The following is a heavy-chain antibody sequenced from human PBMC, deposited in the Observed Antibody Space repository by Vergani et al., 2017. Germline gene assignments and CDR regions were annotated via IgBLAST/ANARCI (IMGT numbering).Heavy chain of an antibody. D-gene: IGHD3-16*01. CDR3: AKHFRGWGIDY. V-gene: IGHV3-30*02. CDR1: GFTLSNYD. Sequence: QVQLVESGGGVVQRGGSLRLSCATSGFTLSNYDMQWIRQGPGKGLECVAFIQFDGSNQYYADSVKGRFTLSRDFSKNTLYLQMNSLRSHDTAKYYCAKHFRGWGIDYWGQGTQVIVSS. J-gene: IGHJ4*02. CDR2: IQFDGSNQ.